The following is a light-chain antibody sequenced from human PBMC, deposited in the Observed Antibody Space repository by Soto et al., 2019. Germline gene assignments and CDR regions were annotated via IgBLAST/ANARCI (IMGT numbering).Light chain of an antibody. V-gene: IGKV3-15*01. CDR3: QQYNNSPQFRT. J-gene: IGKJ1*01. CDR2: GAS. CDR1: QSVSSN. Sequence: EIVMTQSPATLSVSPGERATLSCRASQSVSSNLAWYQQKPGQAPRLLIYGASTRATGIPARFSGSGSGTEFTLTISSLQSEDFAVYYCQQYNNSPQFRTFGQGTKVEIK.